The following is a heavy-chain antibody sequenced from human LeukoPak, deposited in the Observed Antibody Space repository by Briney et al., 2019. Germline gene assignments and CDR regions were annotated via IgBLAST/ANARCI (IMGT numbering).Heavy chain of an antibody. CDR3: AKVHYYDSSGYYYPGYFDY. Sequence: GRSLRLSCAASRFSFWSYDMHWVGQGTGLGLEWLAANSCGGSNTYYTDSVKGRFTISRDNAKNSLYLQMNSLRAEDTALYYCAKVHYYDSSGYYYPGYFDYWGQGTLVTVSS. V-gene: IGHV3-30*18. J-gene: IGHJ4*02. D-gene: IGHD3-22*01. CDR2: NSCGGSNT. CDR1: RFSFWSYD.